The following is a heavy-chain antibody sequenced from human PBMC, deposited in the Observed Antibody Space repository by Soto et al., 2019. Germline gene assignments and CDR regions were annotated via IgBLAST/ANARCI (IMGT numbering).Heavy chain of an antibody. V-gene: IGHV3-74*01. CDR2: INSDGSST. CDR3: ARGTQTEMATITY. D-gene: IGHD5-12*01. CDR1: GFTFSSYW. J-gene: IGHJ4*02. Sequence: GGSLRLSCAASGFTFSSYWMHWVRQAPGKGLVWVSRINSDGSSTSYADSVKGRFTISRDNAKNTLYLQMNSLRAEDTAVYYCARGTQTEMATITYWGQGTLVTVSS.